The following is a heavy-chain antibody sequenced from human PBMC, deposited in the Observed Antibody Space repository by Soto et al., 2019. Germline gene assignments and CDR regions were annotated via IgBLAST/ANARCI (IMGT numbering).Heavy chain of an antibody. Sequence: PSDTTYLIRAVFGGTIDGHDWSWIRQTPGKGLEWIGSVDFSGGSKYIDSLQSRVSFSVDTAKNHFSLSLKSVLTAETGVYYCARGRTWFPYWAQGTLVTVSS. V-gene: IGHV4-59*11. CDR1: GGTIDGHD. D-gene: IGHD3-10*01. CDR2: VDFSGGS. J-gene: IGHJ4*02. CDR3: ARGRTWFPY.